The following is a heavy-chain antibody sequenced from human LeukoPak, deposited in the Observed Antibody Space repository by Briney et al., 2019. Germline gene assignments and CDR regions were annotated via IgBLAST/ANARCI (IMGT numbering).Heavy chain of an antibody. Sequence: SETLSLTCAVSGGSISSGGYSWSWIRQPPGKGLEWIGYIYHSGSTYYNPSLKSRVTISVDRSKNQFPLKLSSVTAADTAVYYCARTNKDCGGDCYSGDIAFDIWGQGTMVTVSS. D-gene: IGHD2-21*02. J-gene: IGHJ3*02. V-gene: IGHV4-30-2*01. CDR3: ARTNKDCGGDCYSGDIAFDI. CDR1: GGSISSGGYS. CDR2: IYHSGST.